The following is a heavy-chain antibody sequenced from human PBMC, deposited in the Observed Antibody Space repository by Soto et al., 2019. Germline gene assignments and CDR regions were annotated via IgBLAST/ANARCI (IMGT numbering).Heavy chain of an antibody. J-gene: IGHJ5*02. CDR2: INPRRAET. Sequence: GASVKVSCKASGYSFTLYYIHWVRQAPGQGLQWMAIINPRRAETSYAQKFQGRVTVTRDTSTSTVYMELNSLRSDDTAVYFCARGPGIQRGSVGFFDPWGQGTLFTVSS. D-gene: IGHD5-18*01. V-gene: IGHV1-46*01. CDR3: ARGPGIQRGSVGFFDP. CDR1: GYSFTLYY.